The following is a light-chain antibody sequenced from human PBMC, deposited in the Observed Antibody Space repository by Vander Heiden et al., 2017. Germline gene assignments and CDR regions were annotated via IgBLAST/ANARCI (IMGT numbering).Light chain of an antibody. V-gene: IGLV1-47*01. CDR1: RSHSGTNY. J-gene: IGLJ3*02. CDR3: AAWDDSLSGWV. CDR2: RND. Sequence: QSVLTQPPSASGTPGPRVPIPFSGSRSHSGTNYVYWYQQLPGTAPKLLIYRNDQRPSGVPDRFSGSKSGTSASLAISGLRSEDEADYYCAAWDDSLSGWVFGGGTKLTVL.